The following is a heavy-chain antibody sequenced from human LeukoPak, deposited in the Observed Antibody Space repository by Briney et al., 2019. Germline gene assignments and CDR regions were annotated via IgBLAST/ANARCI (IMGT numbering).Heavy chain of an antibody. Sequence: SETLSLTCAVYGGSFSGYYWSWIRQPPGKGLEWIGEINHSGSTNYNPSLKSRVTISVDTSKNQFSLKLSSVTAADTAVYYCARGYSYGGVLDYWGQGTLVTVSS. J-gene: IGHJ4*02. D-gene: IGHD5-18*01. V-gene: IGHV4-34*01. CDR2: INHSGST. CDR3: ARGYSYGGVLDY. CDR1: GGSFSGYY.